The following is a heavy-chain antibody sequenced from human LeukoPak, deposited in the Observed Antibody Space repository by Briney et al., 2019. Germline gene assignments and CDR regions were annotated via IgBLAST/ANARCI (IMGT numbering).Heavy chain of an antibody. V-gene: IGHV5-51*01. CDR3: ARGPYAYTSSATLGSYNWFDP. D-gene: IGHD2-2*02. CDR1: GYSFPNYW. J-gene: IGHJ5*02. Sequence: HGESLKISCKGSGYSFPNYWIGWVRQMPGKGLEWMGIIYPGDSDTRYSPSFQDQVTISVVKSISTAYLQWSSLKASDTAMYYCARGPYAYTSSATLGSYNWFDPWGQGSLVTVSS. CDR2: IYPGDSDT.